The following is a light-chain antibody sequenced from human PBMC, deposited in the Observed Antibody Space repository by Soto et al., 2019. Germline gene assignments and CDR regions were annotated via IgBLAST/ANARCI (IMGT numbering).Light chain of an antibody. CDR3: QSYDTSLRGWV. J-gene: IGLJ3*02. CDR1: SSNIGAGYD. Sequence: QSVLTQPPSVSGAPGQRVTISCTGSSSNIGAGYDVHWYKQLPGTAPKLLIYGNTNRPSGVPDRFSASKSATSASLAITGLQAEDEADYYCQSYDTSLRGWVFGGGTKLTVL. V-gene: IGLV1-40*01. CDR2: GNT.